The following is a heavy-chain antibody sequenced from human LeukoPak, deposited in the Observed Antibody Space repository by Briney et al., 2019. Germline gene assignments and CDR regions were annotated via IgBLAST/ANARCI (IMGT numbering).Heavy chain of an antibody. J-gene: IGHJ4*02. CDR1: RFTFSSYS. V-gene: IGHV3-21*01. CDR2: ISSSSSYI. Sequence: GGSLRLSCAASRFTFSSYSMNWVRQAPGKGLEWVSSISSSSSYIYYADSVKGRFTIPRDNAKNSLYLQMNSLRAEDTAVYYCARVPYSSGWSDYWGQGTLVTVSS. D-gene: IGHD6-19*01. CDR3: ARVPYSSGWSDY.